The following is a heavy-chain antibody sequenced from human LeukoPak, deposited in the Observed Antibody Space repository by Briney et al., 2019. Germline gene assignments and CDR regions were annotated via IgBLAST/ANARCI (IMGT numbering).Heavy chain of an antibody. V-gene: IGHV1-2*02. CDR3: ARGQYYDFWSGYYYSPHFDY. CDR1: GYTFTGYN. CDR2: INPNSGGT. J-gene: IGHJ4*02. Sequence: ASVKVSCKASGYTFTGYNIHWVRRAPGQGLEWMGWINPNSGGTNYAQKFQGRVTMTRDTSISTAYMELNRLRSDDTAVYYCARGQYYDFWSGYYYSPHFDYWGQGTLVTVSS. D-gene: IGHD3-3*01.